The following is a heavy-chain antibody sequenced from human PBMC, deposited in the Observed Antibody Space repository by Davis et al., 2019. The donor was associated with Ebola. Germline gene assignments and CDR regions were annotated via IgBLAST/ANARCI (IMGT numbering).Heavy chain of an antibody. CDR1: GGSISSYY. J-gene: IGHJ4*02. CDR3: ARGKGVFDS. CDR2: IYYSGST. V-gene: IGHV4-59*01. Sequence: MPGGSLRLSCTVSGGSISSYYWSWIRQPPGKGLEWIGYIYYSGSTNYNPSLKSRVTISVDTSKNQFSLKLSSVTAADTAVYYCARGKGVFDSWGQGTLVTVSS. D-gene: IGHD3-10*01.